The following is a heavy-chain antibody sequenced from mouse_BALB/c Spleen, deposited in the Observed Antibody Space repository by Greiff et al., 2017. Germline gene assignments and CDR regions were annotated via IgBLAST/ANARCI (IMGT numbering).Heavy chain of an antibody. J-gene: IGHJ3*01. CDR1: GYTFTDYN. V-gene: IGHV1-18*01. D-gene: IGHD1-1*01. CDR2: INPNNGGT. CDR3: ASYYGSRGAWFAY. Sequence: VQLQQSGPELVKPGASVKIPCKASGYTFTDYNMDWVKQSHGKSLEWIGDINPNNGGTIYNQKFKGKATLTVDKSSSTAYMELRSLTSEDTAVYYCASYYGSRGAWFAYWGQGTLVTVSA.